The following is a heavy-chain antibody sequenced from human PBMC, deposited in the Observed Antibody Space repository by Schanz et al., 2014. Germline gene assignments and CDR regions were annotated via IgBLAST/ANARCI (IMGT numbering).Heavy chain of an antibody. J-gene: IGHJ4*02. CDR1: GFSFRGYA. CDR3: ARKVVATIGGYYDS. Sequence: VHLLESGGGLVEPGGSLRLSCAASGFSFRGYAMSWVRQAPGRGLEWVSAMNESHSTIYYADSVRGRFTISRDNAENTLFLQMNSLRAEDTAVYYCARKVVATIGGYYDSWGQGTLVIVSS. CDR2: MNESHSTI. D-gene: IGHD5-12*01. V-gene: IGHV3-23*01.